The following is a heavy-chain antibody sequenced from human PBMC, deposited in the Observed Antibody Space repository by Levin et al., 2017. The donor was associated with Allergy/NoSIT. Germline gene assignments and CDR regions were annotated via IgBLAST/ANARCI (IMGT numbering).Heavy chain of an antibody. CDR1: GYTFTGYY. D-gene: IGHD2/OR15-2a*01. Sequence: GESLKISCKASGYTFTGYYMHWVRQAPGQGLEWMGWINPNSGGTNYAQKFQGRVTMTRDTSISTAYMELSRLRSDDTAVYYCARDVTSQNIVSDDYWGQGTLVTVSS. CDR3: ARDVTSQNIVSDDY. V-gene: IGHV1-2*02. J-gene: IGHJ4*02. CDR2: INPNSGGT.